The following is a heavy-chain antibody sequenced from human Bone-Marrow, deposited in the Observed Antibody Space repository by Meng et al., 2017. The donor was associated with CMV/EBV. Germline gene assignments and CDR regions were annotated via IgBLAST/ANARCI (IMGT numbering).Heavy chain of an antibody. J-gene: IGHJ4*02. CDR2: IYSGGST. CDR1: GFTVSSNY. D-gene: IGHD1-26*01. CDR3: ARDRSGSYYFYN. Sequence: GESLKISCAASGFTVSSNYMSWVRQAPGKGLEWVSVIYSGGSTYYADSVKGRFTISRDNSKNTLYLQMNSRRAEDTAVYYCARDRSGSYYFYNWGQGTLVTVAS. V-gene: IGHV3-53*01.